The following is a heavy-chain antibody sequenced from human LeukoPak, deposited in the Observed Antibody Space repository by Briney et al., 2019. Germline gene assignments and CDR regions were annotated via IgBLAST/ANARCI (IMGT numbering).Heavy chain of an antibody. Sequence: SDTLSLTCAVYGESLNYYYWSWIRQSPERGLEWIGEVFDGKTTNYNPSLKSRVTISAVTSSNQFSLNLKSVTAADTAVYYCASGAWATRLHSWAQGTLVIVSS. J-gene: IGHJ4*02. CDR2: VFDGKTT. CDR1: GESLNYYY. CDR3: ASGAWATRLHS. V-gene: IGHV4-34*12. D-gene: IGHD5-24*01.